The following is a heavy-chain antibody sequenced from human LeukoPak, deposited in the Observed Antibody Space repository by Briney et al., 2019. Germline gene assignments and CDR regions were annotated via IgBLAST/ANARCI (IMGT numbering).Heavy chain of an antibody. CDR2: ISWNSGSI. CDR1: GFTFDDYA. D-gene: IGHD5-18*01. CDR3: TKDSVAMVTTSDY. Sequence: GGSLRLSCAASGFTFDDYAMHWVRQAPGKGLEWVSGISWNSGSIGYADSVKGRFTTSRDNAKNSLYLQMNSLRPEDTALYYCTKDSVAMVTTSDYWGQGTLVTVSS. V-gene: IGHV3-9*01. J-gene: IGHJ4*02.